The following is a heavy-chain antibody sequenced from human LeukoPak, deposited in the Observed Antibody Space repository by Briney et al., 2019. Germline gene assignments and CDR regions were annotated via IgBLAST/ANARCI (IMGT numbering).Heavy chain of an antibody. Sequence: SQTLSLTCTVSGGSISSGDYYWSWIRQPPGKGLEWIGYIYYSGSTYYNPSLKSRVTISVDTSKNQFSLKLSSVTAADTAVYYCARKYYYDSSGYYYVLFRQHGGDWYFDLWGRGTLVTVSS. CDR1: GGSISSGDYY. J-gene: IGHJ2*01. CDR2: IYYSGST. V-gene: IGHV4-30-4*08. CDR3: ARKYYYDSSGYYYVLFRQHGGDWYFDL. D-gene: IGHD3-22*01.